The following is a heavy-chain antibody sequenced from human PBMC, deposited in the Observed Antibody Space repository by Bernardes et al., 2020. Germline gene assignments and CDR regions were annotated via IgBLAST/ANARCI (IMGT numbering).Heavy chain of an antibody. CDR3: ARHRRREELVGSWFDP. D-gene: IGHD6-6*01. CDR1: GDSISTTSYY. V-gene: IGHV4-39*01. J-gene: IGHJ5*02. Sequence: TLSLTCTVSGDSISTTSYYWSWVRQSPGKGLEWIGSIFYDGTTYYNPSLRSRLTISVDTSKDQFSLRLNFVAAEDAAVYYCARHRRREELVGSWFDPWGQGALVTVST. CDR2: IFYDGTT.